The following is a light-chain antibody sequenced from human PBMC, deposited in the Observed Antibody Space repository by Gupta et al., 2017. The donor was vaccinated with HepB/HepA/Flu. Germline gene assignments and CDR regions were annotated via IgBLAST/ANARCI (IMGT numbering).Light chain of an antibody. Sequence: DIVLTQSPDSLAVSLGGTATVNCKASQSLFYIPNNKIYLAWYQQRPRQPPRLLISWGSTRESGVPDRFSAGGSGTXYILTIXNLQTEDVAVYYCQQYYLTPLTFGXGTRVE. J-gene: IGKJ1*01. CDR2: WGS. V-gene: IGKV4-1*01. CDR1: QSLFYIPNNKIY. CDR3: QQYYLTPLT.